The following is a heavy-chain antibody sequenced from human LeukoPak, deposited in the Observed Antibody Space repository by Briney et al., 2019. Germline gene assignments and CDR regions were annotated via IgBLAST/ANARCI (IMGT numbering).Heavy chain of an antibody. CDR3: ARHVVVEAIVDY. CDR1: GGSISSSSYY. J-gene: IGHJ4*02. V-gene: IGHV4-39*01. D-gene: IGHD2-15*01. CDR2: IYYSGST. Sequence: PSETLSLTCTVSGGSISSSSYYWGWIRQPPGKGLEWIGSIYYSGSTYYNPSLKSRVTISVDTSKNQFSLKLSSVTAADTAVYYCARHVVVEAIVDYWGQGTLVTVSS.